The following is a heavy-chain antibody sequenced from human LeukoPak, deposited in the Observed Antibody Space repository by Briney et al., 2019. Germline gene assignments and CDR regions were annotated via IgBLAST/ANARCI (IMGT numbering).Heavy chain of an antibody. Sequence: PSETLSLTCAVYGGSFSGYYWSWVRQSPGKGLEWIGEINESGSTYYDPSLKSRVTISVDTSKNQFSLKLSSVTAADTAMYYCARERNSGYQHTNWFDPWGQGTLVTVSS. D-gene: IGHD5-12*01. V-gene: IGHV4-34*01. CDR1: GGSFSGYY. CDR2: INESGST. J-gene: IGHJ5*02. CDR3: ARERNSGYQHTNWFDP.